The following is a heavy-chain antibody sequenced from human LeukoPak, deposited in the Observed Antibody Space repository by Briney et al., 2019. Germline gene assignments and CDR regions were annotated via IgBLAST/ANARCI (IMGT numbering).Heavy chain of an antibody. D-gene: IGHD4-23*01. V-gene: IGHV3-30*04. J-gene: IGHJ4*02. CDR3: ARDTYGGANS. CDR2: ISYDGNNK. CDR1: GFTFSSYA. Sequence: GGSLRLSCAASGFTFSSYAMHWVRQAPGKGLEWVAVISYDGNNKYYADSVKGRFTISRDTSKNTLYLQMNSLRPEDTAVYYCARDTYGGANSWGQGTLVTVSS.